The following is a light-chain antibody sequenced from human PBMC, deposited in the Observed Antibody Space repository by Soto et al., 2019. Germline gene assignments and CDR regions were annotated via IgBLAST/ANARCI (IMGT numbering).Light chain of an antibody. J-gene: IGLJ7*01. CDR1: SSNIGNNG. CDR2: YDD. V-gene: IGLV1-36*01. Sequence: QSVLTQSPSVSEAPRQRVTISCSGSSSNIGNNGVNWYQQLPGKAPKLLIYYDDLLPSGVSDRFSGSKSGTSASLAISGLQSEDEATYYCSTWDDSLNVVVFGGGTQLTVL. CDR3: STWDDSLNVVV.